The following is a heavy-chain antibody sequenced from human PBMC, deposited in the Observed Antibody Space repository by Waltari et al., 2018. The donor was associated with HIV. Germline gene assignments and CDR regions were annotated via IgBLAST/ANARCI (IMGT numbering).Heavy chain of an antibody. D-gene: IGHD6-13*01. CDR2: INHSGST. CDR3: ARSPSSSWLRRFDP. CDR1: GGSFSGYY. Sequence: QVQLQQWGAGLLKPSETLSLTCAVYGGSFSGYYWSWIRQPPGKGLEWIGEINHSGSTNYNPSLKSRVTISVDTSKNQFSLKLSSVTAADTAVYYCARSPSSSWLRRFDPWGQGTLVTISS. J-gene: IGHJ5*02. V-gene: IGHV4-34*01.